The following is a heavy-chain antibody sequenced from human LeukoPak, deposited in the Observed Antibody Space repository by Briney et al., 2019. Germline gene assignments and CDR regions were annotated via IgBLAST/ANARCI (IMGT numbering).Heavy chain of an antibody. CDR2: IYSGGST. V-gene: IGHV3-53*01. J-gene: IGHJ4*02. Sequence: GGSLRLSCTASGFTFGDYAMSWFRQAPGKGLEWVSVIYSGGSTYYADSVKGRFIISRDNFRNNLYLQMNSLRAEDTAVYYCTTSRGDYDYVWGSYHKGYFDYWGQGTLVTVSS. CDR1: GFTFGDYA. D-gene: IGHD3-16*01. CDR3: TTSRGDYDYVWGSYHKGYFDY.